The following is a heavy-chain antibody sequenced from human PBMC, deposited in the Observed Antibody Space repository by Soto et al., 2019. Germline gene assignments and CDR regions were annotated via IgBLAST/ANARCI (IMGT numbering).Heavy chain of an antibody. J-gene: IGHJ4*02. CDR1: GGSFSGYY. Sequence: SETLSLTCAVYGGSFSGYYWSWIRQPPGKGLEWIGEINHSGSTNYNPSLKSRVTISVDTSKNQFSLKLSSVTAADTAVYYCARGRYYDFWSGYYTEYYFDYWGQGTLVTVSS. CDR2: INHSGST. CDR3: ARGRYYDFWSGYYTEYYFDY. D-gene: IGHD3-3*01. V-gene: IGHV4-34*01.